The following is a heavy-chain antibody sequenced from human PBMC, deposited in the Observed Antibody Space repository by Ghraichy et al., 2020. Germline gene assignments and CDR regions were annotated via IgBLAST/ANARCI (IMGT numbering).Heavy chain of an antibody. V-gene: IGHV3-21*01. J-gene: IGHJ4*02. Sequence: GGSLRLSCAASGFTFSSYSMNWVRQAPGKGLEWVSSISSSSSHIYYADSVKGRFTISRDNAKNSLHLQMNSLRAEDTAVYYCAREGTGEEFDYWGQGTLVTVSS. CDR2: ISSSSSHI. D-gene: IGHD7-27*01. CDR3: AREGTGEEFDY. CDR1: GFTFSSYS.